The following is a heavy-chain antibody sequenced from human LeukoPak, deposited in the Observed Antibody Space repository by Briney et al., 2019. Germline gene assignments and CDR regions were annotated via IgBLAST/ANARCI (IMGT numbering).Heavy chain of an antibody. CDR3: ARDRDGIALIRDRTYYYMDV. CDR2: ISGSGVNT. V-gene: IGHV3-23*01. D-gene: IGHD3-10*01. Sequence: GGSLRLSCAASGFTFSSYAMSWVRQAPGKGLEWVSLISGSGVNTQYADSVKGRFTISRDSSKNTLYLQMNSLRAEDTAVYYCARDRDGIALIRDRTYYYMDVWGKGTTVTVSS. J-gene: IGHJ6*03. CDR1: GFTFSSYA.